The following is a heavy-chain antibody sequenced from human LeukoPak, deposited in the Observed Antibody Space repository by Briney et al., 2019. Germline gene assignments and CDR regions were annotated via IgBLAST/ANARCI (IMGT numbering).Heavy chain of an antibody. J-gene: IGHJ4*02. D-gene: IGHD6-6*01. CDR3: ARDAARKFDY. Sequence: PGGSLRLSCAASGFTFSSYSMNWVRQAPGKGLGWVAYMKEDGSAKHYADSVKARFNISRENTNSLYLQMNRLTAEDTAVYYCARDAARKFDYWRQ. CDR2: MKEDGSAK. CDR1: GFTFSSYS. V-gene: IGHV3-7*01.